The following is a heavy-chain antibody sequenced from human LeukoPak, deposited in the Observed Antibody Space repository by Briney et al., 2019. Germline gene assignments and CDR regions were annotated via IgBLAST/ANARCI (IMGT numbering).Heavy chain of an antibody. D-gene: IGHD3-10*01. CDR2: VYYRGNA. Sequence: SETLSLTCSVSGASITTRPYYYGWVRQSPRRGLGWFACVYYRGNAYYRPSLIIRATSSVDRSKNQVSLNLSSVTATDTAVYYCATHEEGSYFETWSQGTLVIVSS. V-gene: IGHV4-39*01. J-gene: IGHJ4*01. CDR3: ATHEEGSYFET. CDR1: GASITTRPYY.